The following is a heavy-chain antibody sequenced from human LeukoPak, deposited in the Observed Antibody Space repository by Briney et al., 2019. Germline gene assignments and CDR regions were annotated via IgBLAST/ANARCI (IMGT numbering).Heavy chain of an antibody. Sequence: PSETLSLTCAVYGGSFSGYYWSWIRQPPGKGLEWIGEINHSGSTNYNPSLKSRVTISVDTSKNQFSLKLSSVTAADTAVYYCARDGDYSNDYWGQGTLVTVSS. D-gene: IGHD4-17*01. V-gene: IGHV4-34*01. J-gene: IGHJ4*02. CDR3: ARDGDYSNDY. CDR2: INHSGST. CDR1: GGSFSGYY.